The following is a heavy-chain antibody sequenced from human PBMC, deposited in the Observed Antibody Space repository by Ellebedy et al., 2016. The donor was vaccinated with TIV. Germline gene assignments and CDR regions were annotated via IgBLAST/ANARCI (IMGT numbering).Heavy chain of an antibody. J-gene: IGHJ3*01. CDR2: ISGSGGST. Sequence: GGSLRLXCAASGFTFTTYAMSWVRQAPGKGLEWVSTISGSGGSTYYADSVRGRFTISRDNSKNTLYLHMSSLRVEDTAVYYCAKGALWFGEIDAFDVWGQGTMVTVSS. CDR3: AKGALWFGEIDAFDV. V-gene: IGHV3-23*01. CDR1: GFTFTTYA. D-gene: IGHD3-10*01.